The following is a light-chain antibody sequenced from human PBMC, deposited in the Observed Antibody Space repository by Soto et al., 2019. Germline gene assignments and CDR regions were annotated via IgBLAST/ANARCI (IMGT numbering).Light chain of an antibody. Sequence: EIVLTQSPATLSLSPGERATLSCRASQSVSSYLAWYQQKPGQAPRLLIYGASNRATGIPARFSGSGSGTDFTLTISSLEPEDFAVYYCQQRSNWLWTFGQGTKVEIE. CDR3: QQRSNWLWT. J-gene: IGKJ1*01. V-gene: IGKV3-11*01. CDR2: GAS. CDR1: QSVSSY.